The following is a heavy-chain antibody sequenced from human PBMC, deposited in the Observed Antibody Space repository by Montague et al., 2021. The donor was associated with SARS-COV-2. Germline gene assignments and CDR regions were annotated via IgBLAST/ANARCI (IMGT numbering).Heavy chain of an antibody. J-gene: IGHJ4*02. CDR1: GFTFRTYA. CDR2: IDDTGAST. D-gene: IGHD7-27*01. V-gene: IGHV3-23*01. Sequence: SLRLSCPASGFTFRTYAMNWIRQAPGKGLEWVSSIDDTGASTYYRDSVKGRFTISRDNSKNTLFLQMNDLRADDTAVYYCTKRGASWGPSDYWGQGTLVTVSS. CDR3: TKRGASWGPSDY.